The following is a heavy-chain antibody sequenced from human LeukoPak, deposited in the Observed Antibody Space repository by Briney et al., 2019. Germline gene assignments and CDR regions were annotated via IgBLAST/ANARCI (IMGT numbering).Heavy chain of an antibody. CDR2: ISSSSSYI. CDR3: AREYSPYYGMDV. D-gene: IGHD6-13*01. CDR1: GFPFRSYR. J-gene: IGHJ6*02. V-gene: IGHV3-21*01. Sequence: GGSLRFSGAASGFPFRSYRITWVRQAPGKGLRWVSSISSSSSYIYYADSVKGRFTISRDNAKNSLYLQMNSLRAEDTAVYYCAREYSPYYGMDVWGQGTTVTVSS.